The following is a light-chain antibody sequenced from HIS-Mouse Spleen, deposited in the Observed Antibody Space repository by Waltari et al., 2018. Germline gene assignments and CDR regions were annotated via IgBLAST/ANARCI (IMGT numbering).Light chain of an antibody. Sequence: EIVMTQSPATLSVSPGERATLPCRASQGVSSNLAWYQQKPGQAPRLRIYGASTRATGSPARCSGSGSGTEVTLTISSMQSEDFAVYYCQQYNNWPPTGTFGQGTKVEIK. CDR1: QGVSSN. J-gene: IGKJ1*01. V-gene: IGKV3-15*01. CDR3: QQYNNWPPTGT. CDR2: GAS.